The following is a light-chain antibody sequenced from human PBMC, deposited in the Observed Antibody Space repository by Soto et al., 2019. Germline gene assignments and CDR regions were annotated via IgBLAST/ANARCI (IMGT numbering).Light chain of an antibody. Sequence: DIQMTQSPSTLSASVGDRVTITCRASQSISSWLAWYQQNPGKAPKLLIYKASSLERWVPSKFSGRGSGTGFTLTTSSLQPDDFGSYYCQQYKIYRWTFGQGTKLEIK. V-gene: IGKV1-5*03. CDR1: QSISSW. CDR2: KAS. CDR3: QQYKIYRWT. J-gene: IGKJ2*01.